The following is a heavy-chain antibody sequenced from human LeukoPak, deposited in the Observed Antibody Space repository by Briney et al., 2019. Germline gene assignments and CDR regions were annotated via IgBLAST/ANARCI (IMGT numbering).Heavy chain of an antibody. J-gene: IGHJ4*02. CDR1: GFTFSSYG. V-gene: IGHV3-33*06. CDR3: AKDTSVVAATPDY. D-gene: IGHD2-15*01. Sequence: GGSLRLSCATSGFTFSSYGMHWVRQAPGKGLEWLAVIWNDGSNKYYADSVKGRFTISRDNSKNILYLQMSSLRVEDTAVYYCAKDTSVVAATPDYWGQGTLVTVSS. CDR2: IWNDGSNK.